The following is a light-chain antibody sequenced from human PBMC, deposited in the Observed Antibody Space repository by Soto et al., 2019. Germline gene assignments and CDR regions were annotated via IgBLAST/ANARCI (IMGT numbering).Light chain of an antibody. CDR1: QSVSSN. J-gene: IGKJ1*01. CDR2: GAF. Sequence: EIVMTQSPATLSVSPGERATLSYRASQSVSSNLAWYQQKPGQAPRLLIYGAFARATGIPARFSGSGSGTEFTLTISSLQSEDFAVYYCQQYKSWKTFGQGTKVEIK. CDR3: QQYKSWKT. V-gene: IGKV3-15*01.